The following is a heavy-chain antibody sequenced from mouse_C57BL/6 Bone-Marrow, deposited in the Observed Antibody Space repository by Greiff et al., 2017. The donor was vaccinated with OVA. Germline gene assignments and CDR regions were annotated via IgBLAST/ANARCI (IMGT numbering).Heavy chain of an antibody. V-gene: IGHV3-1*01. CDR2: ISYSGST. J-gene: IGHJ1*03. Sequence: EVQGVESGPGMVKPSQSLSLTCTVTGYSITSGYDWHWIRHFPGNKLEWMGYISYSGSTNYNPSLKSRISITHDTSKNHFFLKLNSVTTEDTATYYCARNGNYVEYFDVWGTGTTVTVSS. CDR3: ARNGNYVEYFDV. CDR1: GYSITSGYD. D-gene: IGHD2-1*01.